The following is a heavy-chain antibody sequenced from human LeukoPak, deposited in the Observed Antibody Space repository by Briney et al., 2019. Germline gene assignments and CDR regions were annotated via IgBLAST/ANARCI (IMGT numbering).Heavy chain of an antibody. V-gene: IGHV3-21*01. CDR2: ISSSSSYI. CDR3: YNQAGPSDY. Sequence: GGSLRLSCIPSGFTFGDYSMTWFRQAPGKGLEWVSSISSSSSYIYYADSVKGRFTISRVNAKNSLYLQMNSLRAEDTAVYYCYNQAGPSDYWGQGTLVTVSS. D-gene: IGHD5-24*01. CDR1: GFTFGDYS. J-gene: IGHJ4*02.